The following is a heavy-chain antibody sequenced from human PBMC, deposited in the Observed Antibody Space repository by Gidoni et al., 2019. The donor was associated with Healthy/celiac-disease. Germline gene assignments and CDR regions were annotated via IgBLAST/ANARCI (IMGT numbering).Heavy chain of an antibody. CDR3: ARDQLVFWSGYDYYYYGMDV. V-gene: IGHV4-59*01. D-gene: IGHD3-3*01. CDR2: IYYSGST. J-gene: IGHJ6*02. Sequence: QVQLQESGPGLVKPSETLSLTCTVSGGSISSYYWSWIRQPPGKGLEWIGYIYYSGSTNYNPSLKSRVTISVDTSKNQFSLKLSSVTAADTAVYYCARDQLVFWSGYDYYYYGMDVWGQGTTVTVSS. CDR1: GGSISSYY.